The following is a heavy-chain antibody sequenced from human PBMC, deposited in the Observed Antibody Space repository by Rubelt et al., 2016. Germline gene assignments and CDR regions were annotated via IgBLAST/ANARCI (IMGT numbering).Heavy chain of an antibody. Sequence: QLQLQESGPGLVKPSETLSLTCTVSGGSISSGTYYWGWIRQPPGKGLEWIGGIYYSGSTYYNPSLKSRVTIYVDTSKTQFSLNLSCGTAADMAVYYGGRQDGVYYYGPGTYTTFDMWGQGTMVTVSS. D-gene: IGHD3-10*01. CDR1: GGSISSGTYY. CDR3: GRQDGVYYYGPGTYTTFDM. CDR2: IYYSGST. J-gene: IGHJ3*02. V-gene: IGHV4-39*01.